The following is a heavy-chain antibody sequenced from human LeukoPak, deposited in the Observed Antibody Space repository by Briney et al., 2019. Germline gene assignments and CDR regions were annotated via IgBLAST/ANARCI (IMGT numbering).Heavy chain of an antibody. J-gene: IGHJ4*02. V-gene: IGHV3-48*01. Sequence: GGSLRLSCEASGFTFNTYSLSWVRQAPGKGLEWISYISSTGGTIYYADSVKGRFAISRDNAENSVYLQMNSLRVEDTAVYYCARDWYSSNWFHYWGQGALVTVSS. CDR2: ISSTGGTI. CDR3: ARDWYSSNWFHY. CDR1: GFTFNTYS. D-gene: IGHD6-13*01.